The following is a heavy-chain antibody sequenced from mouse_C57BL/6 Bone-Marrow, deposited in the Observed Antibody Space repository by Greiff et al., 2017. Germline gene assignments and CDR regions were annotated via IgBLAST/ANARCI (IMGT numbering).Heavy chain of an antibody. V-gene: IGHV1-74*01. CDR1: GYTFTSYW. D-gene: IGHD1-1*01. Sequence: QVQLQQPGAELVKPGASVKVSCKASGYTFTSYWMHWVKQRPGQGLEWIGRIHPSDSVTNYNQKFKGKATLTVDKSSSTAYMQLSRLTSEDSAVYYCAILLTTVVAFDYWGQGTTLTVSS. J-gene: IGHJ2*01. CDR3: AILLTTVVAFDY. CDR2: IHPSDSVT.